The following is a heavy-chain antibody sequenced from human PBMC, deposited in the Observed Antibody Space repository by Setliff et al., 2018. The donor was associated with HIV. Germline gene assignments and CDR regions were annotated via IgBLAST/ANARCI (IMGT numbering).Heavy chain of an antibody. D-gene: IGHD3-10*01. Sequence: SETLSLTCAVYGGSFSGYYWSWIRQPPGKGLEWIGEINHSGSTNYNPSLKSRVTISVDTSKNQFSLKLSSVTAADTAVYYCAGCTTAWFAPYWGQGTLVTVSS. CDR2: INHSGST. CDR3: AGCTTAWFAPY. CDR1: GGSFSGYY. J-gene: IGHJ4*02. V-gene: IGHV4-34*01.